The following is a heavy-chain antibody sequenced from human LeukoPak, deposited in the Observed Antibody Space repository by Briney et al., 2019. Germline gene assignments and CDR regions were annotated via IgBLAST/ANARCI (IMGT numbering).Heavy chain of an antibody. V-gene: IGHV4-59*01. Sequence: PSETLSLTRTVSGGSISSYYWSWIRQPPGKGLEWIGYIYYSGSTNYNPSLKSRVTISVDTSKNQFSLKLSSVTAADTAVYYCARGVVATIGSIDYWGQGTLVTVSS. J-gene: IGHJ4*02. D-gene: IGHD5-12*01. CDR1: GGSISSYY. CDR3: ARGVVATIGSIDY. CDR2: IYYSGST.